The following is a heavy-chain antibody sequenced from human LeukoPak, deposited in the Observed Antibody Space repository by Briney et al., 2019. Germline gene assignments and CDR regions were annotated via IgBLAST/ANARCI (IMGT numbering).Heavy chain of an antibody. Sequence: GGSLRLSCAASGFTFSSYSMNWVRQAPGKGLEWVSSISSGSSCIYYADSVKGRFTISRDNAKNSLYLQMNSLRAEDTAVYYCARDRKRQQLAGIDYWGRGTLVTVSS. D-gene: IGHD6-13*01. CDR3: ARDRKRQQLAGIDY. CDR1: GFTFSSYS. CDR2: ISSGSSCI. V-gene: IGHV3-21*01. J-gene: IGHJ4*02.